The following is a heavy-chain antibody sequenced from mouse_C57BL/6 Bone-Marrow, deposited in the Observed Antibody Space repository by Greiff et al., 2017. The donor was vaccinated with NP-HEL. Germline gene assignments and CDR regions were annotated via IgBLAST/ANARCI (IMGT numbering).Heavy chain of an antibody. CDR3: ARELWFAY. V-gene: IGHV1-26*01. J-gene: IGHJ3*01. CDR1: GYTFTDYY. Sequence: EVQLQQSGPELVKPRASVKISCKASGYTFTDYYMNWVKQSHGKSLEWIGDINPNNGGTSYNQKFKGKATLTVDKSSSTAYMELRSLTSEDSAVYYCARELWFAYWGQGTLVTVSA. CDR2: INPNNGGT.